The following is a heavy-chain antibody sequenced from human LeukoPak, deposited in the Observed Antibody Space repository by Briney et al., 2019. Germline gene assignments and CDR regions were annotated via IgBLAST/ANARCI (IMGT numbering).Heavy chain of an antibody. V-gene: IGHV4-59*01. J-gene: IGHJ4*02. CDR3: ARVSSRGWTDFDC. Sequence: SSETLSLTCTVSGGSISSYYWSWIRQPPGKGLEWIGYIYYSGTTYYNPSLKSRVTISVDTSKNQFSLKLNSVTAADTAVYYCARVSSRGWTDFDCWGQGTLVTVSS. CDR2: IYYSGTT. CDR1: GGSISSYY. D-gene: IGHD6-19*01.